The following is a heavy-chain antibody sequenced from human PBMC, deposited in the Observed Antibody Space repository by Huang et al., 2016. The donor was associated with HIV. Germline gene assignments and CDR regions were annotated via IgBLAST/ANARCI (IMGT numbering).Heavy chain of an antibody. CDR3: ARDLYSSGWHAFDT. Sequence: QLQLQESGSRLVRPSETLSLTCAVSGGSIISSGYSWSWIRQPPGKGREWIGYIDHSGTASYNPSLKRRVTRSVDTSKDRFSLKRTSVTAADTAVYYCARDLYSSGWHAFDTWGQGTMVTVSS. D-gene: IGHD6-19*01. J-gene: IGHJ3*02. V-gene: IGHV4-30-2*01. CDR1: GGSIISSGYS. CDR2: IDHSGTA.